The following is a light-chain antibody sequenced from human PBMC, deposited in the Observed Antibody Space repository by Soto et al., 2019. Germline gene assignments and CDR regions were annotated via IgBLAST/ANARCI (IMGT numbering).Light chain of an antibody. V-gene: IGKV1D-12*01. CDR3: QQASTLPLT. J-gene: IGKJ3*01. CDR1: QAIYNW. CDR2: AVS. Sequence: DIQMTQPPSSVSASVGDRVTITCRASQAIYNWVTWYQQNPGTAPKLLISAVSNLQAGVPSRFRGSGYGTDFALTISRPQPEDFATYDGQQASTLPLTLRPGTKVDIK.